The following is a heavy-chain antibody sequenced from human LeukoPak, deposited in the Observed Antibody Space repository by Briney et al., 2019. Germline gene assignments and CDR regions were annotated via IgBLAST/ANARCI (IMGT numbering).Heavy chain of an antibody. D-gene: IGHD1-26*01. CDR3: ARRLGGSHINC. CDR2: IYYSGST. Sequence: SETLSLTCTVSGGSISSSSYYWGWIRQPPGKGLEWIGSIYYSGSTYYNPSLKSRVTISVDTSKNQFSLKLSSVTAADTAVYYCARRLGGSHINCWGQGTLVTVSS. CDR1: GGSISSSSYY. V-gene: IGHV4-39*01. J-gene: IGHJ4*02.